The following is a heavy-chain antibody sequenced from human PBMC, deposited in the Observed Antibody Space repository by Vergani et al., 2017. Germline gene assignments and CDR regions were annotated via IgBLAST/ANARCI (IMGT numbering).Heavy chain of an antibody. D-gene: IGHD3-22*01. CDR1: GFTFSDYY. CDR3: ARKHISNYHDSSGYYYMGYYYGMDV. CDR2: ISSSGSTI. V-gene: IGHV3-11*01. J-gene: IGHJ6*02. Sequence: QVQLVESGGGLVKPGGSLRLSCAASGFTFSDYYMSWIRQAPGKGLEWVPYISSSGSTIYYADSVKGRFTISRDNAKNSLYLQMNSLRAEDTAVYYCARKHISNYHDSSGYYYMGYYYGMDVWGQGTTVTVSS.